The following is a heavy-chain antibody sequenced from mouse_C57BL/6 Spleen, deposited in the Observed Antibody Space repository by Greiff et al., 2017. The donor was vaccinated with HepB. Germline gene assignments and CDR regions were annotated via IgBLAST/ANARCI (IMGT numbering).Heavy chain of an antibody. Sequence: EVQVVESGTVLARPGASVKMSCKTSGYTFTSYWMHWVKQRPGQGLEWIGAIYPGNSDTSYNQKFKGKAKLTAVTSASTAYMELSSLTNEDSAVYYCTRKVYYYGSSYYFDYWGQGTTLTVSS. D-gene: IGHD1-1*01. V-gene: IGHV1-5*01. CDR3: TRKVYYYGSSYYFDY. CDR1: GYTFTSYW. CDR2: IYPGNSDT. J-gene: IGHJ2*01.